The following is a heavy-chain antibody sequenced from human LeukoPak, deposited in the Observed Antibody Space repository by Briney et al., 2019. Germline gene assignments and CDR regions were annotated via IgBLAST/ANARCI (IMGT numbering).Heavy chain of an antibody. CDR1: GFTFSSYW. V-gene: IGHV3-74*01. CDR3: VGAVGGWYFDL. J-gene: IGHJ2*01. CDR2: INSDGSSR. Sequence: GGSLRLSCAASGFTFSSYWMHWVRQAPGKALVWVSRINSDGSSRSYADSVKGRFTISRDNAKNTLYLQMNSLRAEDTAVYYCVGAVGGWYFDLWGRGTLVTVSS. D-gene: IGHD4-23*01.